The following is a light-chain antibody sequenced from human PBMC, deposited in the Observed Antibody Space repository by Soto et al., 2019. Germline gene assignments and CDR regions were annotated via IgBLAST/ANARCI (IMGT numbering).Light chain of an antibody. CDR1: QSILNY. CDR3: QQHYRNPPT. J-gene: IGKJ4*01. V-gene: IGKV1-39*01. Sequence: FHITQSLFSLSTSAVQRVTGTCRAGQSILNYLTWYQLKPGKAPRLLMYGAASLQSGVPSRFSGSGSGTDFTLTISGLLPEDSATYYCQQHYRNPPTFGGGTKVDIK. CDR2: GAA.